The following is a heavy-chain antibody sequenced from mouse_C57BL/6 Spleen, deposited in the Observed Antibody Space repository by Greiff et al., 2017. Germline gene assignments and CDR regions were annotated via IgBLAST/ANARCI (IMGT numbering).Heavy chain of an antibody. Sequence: QVQLQQSGPELVKPGASVKISCKASGYAFSSSWMNWVKQRPGKGLEWIGRIYPGDGDTNYNGKFKGKATLTADKSSSPAYMQLSSLTSEDSAVYFCAHYYGSSLYFDYWGQGTTLTVSS. CDR3: AHYYGSSLYFDY. CDR2: IYPGDGDT. J-gene: IGHJ2*01. V-gene: IGHV1-82*01. CDR1: GYAFSSSW. D-gene: IGHD1-1*01.